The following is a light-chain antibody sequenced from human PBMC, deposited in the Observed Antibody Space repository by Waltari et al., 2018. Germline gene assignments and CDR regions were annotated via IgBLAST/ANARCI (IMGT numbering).Light chain of an antibody. CDR1: GLAIYASDV. CDR2: VVT. V-gene: IGLV2-14*03. Sequence: QSAPTHPASVSGSPRQASTISWPAIGLAIYASDVVPWYQHPSGKALQVIIYVVTNLPSGFSDRFSASKSANTSSLTISVLQPEDEGDYYCTSQTVDGVVLYGGGNQVTVL. J-gene: IGLJ3*02. CDR3: TSQTVDGVVL.